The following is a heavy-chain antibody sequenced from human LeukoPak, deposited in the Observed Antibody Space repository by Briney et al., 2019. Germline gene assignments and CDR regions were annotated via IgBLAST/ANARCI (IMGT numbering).Heavy chain of an antibody. CDR1: WGGLRGFF. D-gene: IGHD1-7*01. J-gene: IGHJ6*03. Sequence: SETLSPTCAVYWGGLRGFFLGWVRPPPREGPGWVGEINHSGSTNYNPSLKSRVTISVDTSKNQFSLKLSSVTAADTAVYYCARLELRRYYYYMDVWGKGTTVTVSS. CDR3: ARLELRRYYYYMDV. V-gene: IGHV4-34*01. CDR2: INHSGST.